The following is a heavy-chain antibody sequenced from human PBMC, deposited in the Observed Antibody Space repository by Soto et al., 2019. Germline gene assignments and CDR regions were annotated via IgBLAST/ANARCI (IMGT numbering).Heavy chain of an antibody. CDR3: AHRRNWGRGYWFDP. D-gene: IGHD7-27*01. V-gene: IGHV2-5*02. Sequence: QITLKESGPTLVKPTQTLTLTCTFSGFSLSTSGVGVGWIRQPPGKALEWLALIDWDDDKYYSPSLKSRLTITKDTSKDQLVLTMTNMDPVDTATYYCAHRRNWGRGYWFDPWGQGTLVTVSS. J-gene: IGHJ5*02. CDR1: GFSLSTSGVG. CDR2: IDWDDDK.